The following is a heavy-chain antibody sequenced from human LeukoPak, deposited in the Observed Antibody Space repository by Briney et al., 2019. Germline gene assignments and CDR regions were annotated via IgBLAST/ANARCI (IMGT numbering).Heavy chain of an antibody. CDR2: VNPYNGDT. CDR1: GYPFTASG. V-gene: IGHV1-18*01. Sequence: ASVKVSCKPSGYPFTASGLTWIRQVPGQGLEWMGWVNPYNGDTTYAQSLQGRVTMTTDASTSTAYMELRSLRSDDTAVYYCTRGGVNNNLLDFWGQGTLVTVSS. J-gene: IGHJ4*02. CDR3: TRGGVNNNLLDF. D-gene: IGHD3-10*01.